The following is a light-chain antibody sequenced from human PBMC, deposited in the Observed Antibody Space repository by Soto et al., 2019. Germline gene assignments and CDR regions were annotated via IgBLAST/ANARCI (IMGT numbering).Light chain of an antibody. J-gene: IGLJ2*01. V-gene: IGLV2-23*03. CDR2: ESS. CDR3: CSYVGSSAFE. CDR1: SNDFGNYNL. Sequence: QSVLTQPASVSGSPGQSITISCTGTSNDFGNYNLVSWYQQHPGKAPKLVIFESSRRPSGISDRFYGSRSGNTASLTVSELQADDEADYYCCSYVGSSAFEFGGGTKLTVL.